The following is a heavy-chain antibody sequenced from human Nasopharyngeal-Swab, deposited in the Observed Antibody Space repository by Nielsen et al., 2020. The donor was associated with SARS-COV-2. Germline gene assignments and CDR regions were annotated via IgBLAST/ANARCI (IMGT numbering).Heavy chain of an antibody. Sequence: GGSLRLSCAASGFTFSIYAMTWVRQAPGKGLEWVSVITDSGDSTYYADSVKGRFTISRDSSKNTLYLQMNSLRADDTALYYCAKDQGYSYGAHDSWGQGTLVTVSS. CDR1: GFTFSIYA. CDR3: AKDQGYSYGAHDS. D-gene: IGHD5-18*01. J-gene: IGHJ4*02. CDR2: ITDSGDST. V-gene: IGHV3-23*01.